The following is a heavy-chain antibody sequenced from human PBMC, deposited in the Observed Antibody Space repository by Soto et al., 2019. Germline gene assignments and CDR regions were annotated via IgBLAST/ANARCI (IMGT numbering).Heavy chain of an antibody. V-gene: IGHV4-39*01. CDR1: GGSISSSSYY. CDR3: ATPNYYDSSGYYYG. J-gene: IGHJ4*02. CDR2: IYYSGST. Sequence: QLQLQESGPGLVKPSETLSLTCTVSGGSISSSSYYWGWIRQPPGKGLEWIGSIYYSGSTYYNPSLKSRVTISVDTSKNQFSLKLSSVTAADTAVYYCATPNYYDSSGYYYGWGQGTLVTVSS. D-gene: IGHD3-22*01.